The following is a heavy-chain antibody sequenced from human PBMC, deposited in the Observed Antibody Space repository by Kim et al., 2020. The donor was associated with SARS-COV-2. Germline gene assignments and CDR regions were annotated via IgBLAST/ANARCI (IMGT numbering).Heavy chain of an antibody. CDR3: ASDTGWHFDN. CDR1: GFTFRNYW. V-gene: IGHV3-7*05. Sequence: LSLTCAASGFTFRNYWMHWVRQAPGKGLEWVASIKDDGSEKRYVDSVRGRFTISRDNAKNSLYLQMSSLRADDTAIYYCASDTGWHFDNWGQGTLVT. D-gene: IGHD6-19*01. CDR2: IKDDGSEK. J-gene: IGHJ4*02.